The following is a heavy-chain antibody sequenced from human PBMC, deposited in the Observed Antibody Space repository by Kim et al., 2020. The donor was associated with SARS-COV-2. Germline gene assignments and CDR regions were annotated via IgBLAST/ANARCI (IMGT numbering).Heavy chain of an antibody. V-gene: IGHV3-30*18. CDR1: GFTFSSYG. J-gene: IGHJ4*02. CDR3: AKGPPSTYYYDSSGRDYFGY. Sequence: GGSLRLSCAASGFTFSSYGMHWVRQAPGKGLEWVAVISYDGSNKYYADSVKGRFTISRDNSKNTLYLQMNSLRAEDTAVYYCAKGPPSTYYYDSSGRDYFGYWGQGTLVTVSS. CDR2: ISYDGSNK. D-gene: IGHD3-22*01.